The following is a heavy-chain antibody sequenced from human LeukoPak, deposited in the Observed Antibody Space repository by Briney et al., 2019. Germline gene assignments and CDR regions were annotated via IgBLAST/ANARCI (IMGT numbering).Heavy chain of an antibody. Sequence: SVKVSCKASGGTFSSYAISWVRQAPGQGLEWMGGIIPIFGTANYAQKFQGRVTITADKSTSTAYMELSSLGSEDTAVYYCARLHAWSSTVTTWFDYYYYMDVWGKGTTVTISS. J-gene: IGHJ6*03. D-gene: IGHD4-17*01. CDR1: GGTFSSYA. CDR2: IIPIFGTA. V-gene: IGHV1-69*06. CDR3: ARLHAWSSTVTTWFDYYYYMDV.